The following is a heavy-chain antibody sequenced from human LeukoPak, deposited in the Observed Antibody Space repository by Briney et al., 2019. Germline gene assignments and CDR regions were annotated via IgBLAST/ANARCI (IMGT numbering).Heavy chain of an antibody. D-gene: IGHD6-13*01. Sequence: GGSLRLSCAASGFTFSSYAMSWVRQAPGKGLEWVSYISSSSSTIYYADSVKGRFTISRDNAKNSLYLKMNSLRAEDTAVYYCASGGVYSSWGQGTLVTVSS. CDR1: GFTFSSYA. V-gene: IGHV3-48*01. CDR2: ISSSSSTI. CDR3: ASGGVYSS. J-gene: IGHJ4*02.